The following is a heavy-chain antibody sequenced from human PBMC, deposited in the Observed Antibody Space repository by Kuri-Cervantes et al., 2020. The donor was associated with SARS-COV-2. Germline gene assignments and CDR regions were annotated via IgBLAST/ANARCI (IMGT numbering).Heavy chain of an antibody. CDR2: IWYGGSNK. J-gene: IGHJ4*02. D-gene: IGHD1-26*01. CDR1: GFTFSSYG. CDR3: ASGSGSYYGGDY. V-gene: IGHV3-33*08. Sequence: GESLKISCAASGFTFSSYGMHWVRQAPGKGLEWVAVIWYGGSNKYYADSVKGRFTISRDNSKNTLYLQMNSLRAEDTAVYYCASGSGSYYGGDYWGQGTLVTVSS.